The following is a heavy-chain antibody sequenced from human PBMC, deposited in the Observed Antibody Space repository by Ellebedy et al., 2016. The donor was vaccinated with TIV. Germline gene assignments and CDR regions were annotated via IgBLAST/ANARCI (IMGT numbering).Heavy chain of an antibody. D-gene: IGHD4-23*01. CDR3: ARLRHYGGDSVWFFDL. Sequence: MPSETLSLTCTVSGYSISSGYFWGWIRQPPGKGLEWIGSIYHNGITYYNPSLKSRVTISVDTSKNQFSLRLSSVTAADTAVYYCARLRHYGGDSVWFFDLWGRGTLVTVSS. V-gene: IGHV4-38-2*02. CDR1: GYSISSGYF. J-gene: IGHJ2*01. CDR2: IYHNGIT.